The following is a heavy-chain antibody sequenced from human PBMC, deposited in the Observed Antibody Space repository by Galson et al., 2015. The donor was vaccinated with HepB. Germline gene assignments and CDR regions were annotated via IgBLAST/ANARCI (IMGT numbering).Heavy chain of an antibody. CDR1: GYSFTSYW. D-gene: IGHD3-10*01. CDR3: ARLADYGSGSYYNRVYYYYGMDV. V-gene: IGHV5-10-1*01. J-gene: IGHJ6*02. Sequence: SGAEVKKPGESLRISCKGSGYSFTSYWISWVRQMPGKGLEWMGRIDPSDSYTNYSPSFQGHVTISADKSISTAYLQWSSLKASDTAMYYCARLADYGSGSYYNRVYYYYGMDVWGQGTTVTVSS. CDR2: IDPSDSYT.